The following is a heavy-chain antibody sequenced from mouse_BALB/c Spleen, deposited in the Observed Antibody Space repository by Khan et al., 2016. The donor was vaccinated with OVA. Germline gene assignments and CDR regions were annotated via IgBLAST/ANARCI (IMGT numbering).Heavy chain of an antibody. Sequence: EVQLQESGPGLVKPSQSLSLTCTVTGYSITSGYGWNWIRQFPGNKLEWMGYISYSGSTKYNPSFKSRISITRDTSKNQFFLQLNSVTTEDTATYYCARTARLDYWGQGTTLTVSS. CDR2: ISYSGST. CDR1: GYSITSGYG. CDR3: ARTARLDY. J-gene: IGHJ2*01. V-gene: IGHV3-2*02. D-gene: IGHD1-2*01.